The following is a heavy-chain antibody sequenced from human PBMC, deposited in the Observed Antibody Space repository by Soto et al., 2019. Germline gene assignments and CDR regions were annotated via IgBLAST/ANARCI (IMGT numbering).Heavy chain of an antibody. Sequence: ASVKVSCKASGYTFTSYGISWVRQAPGQGLEWMGWISAYNGNTNYAQKLQGRVTMTTDTSTSTAYMELRSLRSDDTAVYYCATHRSYCSSTSCYIGYYYYYGMDVWGQGTTVTVSS. CDR1: GYTFTSYG. V-gene: IGHV1-18*04. CDR3: ATHRSYCSSTSCYIGYYYYYGMDV. D-gene: IGHD2-2*02. CDR2: ISAYNGNT. J-gene: IGHJ6*02.